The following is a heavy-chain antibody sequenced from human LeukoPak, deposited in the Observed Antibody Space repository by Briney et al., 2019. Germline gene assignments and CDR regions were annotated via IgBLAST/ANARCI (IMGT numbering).Heavy chain of an antibody. D-gene: IGHD2-21*02. CDR1: GYSFSNYW. CDR2: IYPGDSNT. CDR3: ARQPLVRDCGGDCEFDY. Sequence: PGESLKISCKGSGYSFSNYWIGWARQMPGKGLEWMGIIYPGDSNTRYSPSFQGQVTISADRSISTAYLQWSSLKASDTAIYYCARQPLVRDCGGDCEFDYWGQGTLVSVSS. J-gene: IGHJ4*02. V-gene: IGHV5-51*01.